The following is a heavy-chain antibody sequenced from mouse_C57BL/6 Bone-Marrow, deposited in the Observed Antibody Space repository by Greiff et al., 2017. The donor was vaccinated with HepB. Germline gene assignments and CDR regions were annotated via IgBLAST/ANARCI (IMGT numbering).Heavy chain of an antibody. J-gene: IGHJ3*01. CDR1: GFTFTDYY. D-gene: IGHD2-12*01. CDR3: ARVLSYYRFAY. V-gene: IGHV7-3*01. Sequence: EVHLVESGGGLVQPGGSLSLSCAASGFTFTDYYMSWVRQPPGKALEWLGFIRNKANGYTTEYSASVKGRFTISRDNSQSILYLQMNALRAEDSATYYCARVLSYYRFAYWGQGTLVTVSA. CDR2: IRNKANGYTT.